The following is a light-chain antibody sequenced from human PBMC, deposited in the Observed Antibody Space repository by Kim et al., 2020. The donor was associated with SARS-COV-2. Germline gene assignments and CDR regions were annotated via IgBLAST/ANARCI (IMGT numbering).Light chain of an antibody. J-gene: IGLJ2*01. CDR3: SSYTSSSTFVV. Sequence: QSINISGTETSSDVGGYNYVSWYQQHPGKAPKLMIYDVSKRPSGVSNRFSGSKSGNTAFLTISGLQAEDEADYYCSSYTSSSTFVVFGGGTQLTVL. CDR2: DVS. V-gene: IGLV2-14*04. CDR1: SSDVGGYNY.